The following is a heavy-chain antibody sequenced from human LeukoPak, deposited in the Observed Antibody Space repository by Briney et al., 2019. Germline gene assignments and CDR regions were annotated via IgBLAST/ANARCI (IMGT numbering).Heavy chain of an antibody. V-gene: IGHV3-23*01. CDR3: AKDLSWFGGSLATFGY. CDR2: ISGSGGST. CDR1: GFTFSSYA. J-gene: IGHJ4*02. D-gene: IGHD3-10*01. Sequence: GGSLRLSCAASGFTFSSYAMSWVRQAPGKGLEWVSAISGSGGSTYYADSVKGRFTISRDNSKKKLYLQMNSLRAEDTAVYYCAKDLSWFGGSLATFGYWGQGTLATVSS.